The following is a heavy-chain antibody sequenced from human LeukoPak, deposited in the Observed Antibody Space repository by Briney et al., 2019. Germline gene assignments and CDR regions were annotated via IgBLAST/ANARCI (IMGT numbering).Heavy chain of an antibody. Sequence: GGSLRLSCAAFGFTISTYWMSWVRQAPGKGLEWVANIKQDGSEKYFVDSVKGRFTISRDNAKNTLYLQMNSLRAEDTAVYYCARVREDSSAWAYFDFWGQGTLVTVSS. CDR1: GFTISTYW. V-gene: IGHV3-7*02. CDR3: ARVREDSSAWAYFDF. D-gene: IGHD6-6*01. CDR2: IKQDGSEK. J-gene: IGHJ4*02.